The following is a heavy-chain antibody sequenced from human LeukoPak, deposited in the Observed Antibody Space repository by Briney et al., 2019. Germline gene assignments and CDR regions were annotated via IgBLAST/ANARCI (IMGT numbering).Heavy chain of an antibody. CDR3: ARDHNASVLDY. D-gene: IGHD1-1*01. Sequence: SETLSLTCAVYGGPFSGYYWSWIRQPPGKGLEWIGEINHSGSTNYNPSLKSRVTISVDTSKNQFSLKLSSVTAADTAVYYCARDHNASVLDYWGQGTLVTVSS. CDR1: GGPFSGYY. CDR2: INHSGST. J-gene: IGHJ4*02. V-gene: IGHV4-34*01.